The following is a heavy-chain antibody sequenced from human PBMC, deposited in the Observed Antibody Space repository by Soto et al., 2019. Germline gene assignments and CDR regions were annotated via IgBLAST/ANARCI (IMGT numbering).Heavy chain of an antibody. Sequence: ETLSLTCTVSGGSISSYYWSWIRQPPGKGLEWIGYIYYSGSTNYNPSLKSRVTISVDTSKNQFSLKLSSVTAADTAVYYCARRGEAAVAAGFDYWGQGTLVTVS. V-gene: IGHV4-59*01. CDR3: ARRGEAAVAAGFDY. J-gene: IGHJ4*02. D-gene: IGHD6-19*01. CDR1: GGSISSYY. CDR2: IYYSGST.